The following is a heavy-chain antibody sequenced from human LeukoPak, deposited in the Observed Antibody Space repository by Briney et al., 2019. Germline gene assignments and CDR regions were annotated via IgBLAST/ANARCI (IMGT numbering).Heavy chain of an antibody. V-gene: IGHV3-30-3*01. D-gene: IGHD3-16*01. CDR1: GFIFSHYV. Sequence: GRSLRLSCAASGFIFSHYVIHWVRQAPGKGLEWVAVMSFDGNNKYFADSVKGRFTLSGDRSDNTVYLQMSSLRVDGTAVYYCAREPWDAYYLDHWGQGTLVTVSS. CDR2: MSFDGNNK. CDR3: AREPWDAYYLDH. J-gene: IGHJ4*02.